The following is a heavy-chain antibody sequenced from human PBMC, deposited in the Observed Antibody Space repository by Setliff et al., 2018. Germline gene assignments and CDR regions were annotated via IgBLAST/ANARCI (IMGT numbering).Heavy chain of an antibody. Sequence: GSLSLSCTGSGFTFDDFALSWVRQAPGKGLEWVGFIRSKHYGGTEQYATSVKGRFTISRDDYKNTMSLQMNSLKTEDTAVYFCATRLGDFWGQGTLVTVSS. CDR3: ATRLGDF. D-gene: IGHD1-1*01. V-gene: IGHV3-49*04. J-gene: IGHJ4*02. CDR2: IRSKHYGGTE. CDR1: GFTFDDFA.